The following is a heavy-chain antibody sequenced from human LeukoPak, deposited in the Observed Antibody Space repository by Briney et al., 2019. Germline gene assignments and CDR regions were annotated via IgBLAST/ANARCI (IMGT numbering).Heavy chain of an antibody. J-gene: IGHJ3*02. Sequence: GGSLRLSCAASGFTFSSYAMSWARQAPGKGLEWVSAISGSGGSTYYADSVEGRFTISRDNSKNTLYLQMNSLRAEDTAVYYCAKDLRVDIVVVPAVDDAFDIWGQGTMVTVSS. V-gene: IGHV3-23*01. CDR1: GFTFSSYA. CDR2: ISGSGGST. CDR3: AKDLRVDIVVVPAVDDAFDI. D-gene: IGHD2-2*01.